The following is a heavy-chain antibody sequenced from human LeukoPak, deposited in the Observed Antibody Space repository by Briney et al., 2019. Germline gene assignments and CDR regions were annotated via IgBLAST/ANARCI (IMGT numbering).Heavy chain of an antibody. J-gene: IGHJ4*02. CDR2: INHSGST. CDR3: ARLQYSFLYGSGSYGVDY. D-gene: IGHD3-10*01. Sequence: SETLSLTCAVYGGSFSGYYWSWIRQPPGKGLEWIGEINHSGSTNYNPSLKSRVTISVDTSKNQFSLKLSSVTAVDTAVYYCARLQYSFLYGSGSYGVDYWGQGTLVTVSS. V-gene: IGHV4-34*01. CDR1: GGSFSGYY.